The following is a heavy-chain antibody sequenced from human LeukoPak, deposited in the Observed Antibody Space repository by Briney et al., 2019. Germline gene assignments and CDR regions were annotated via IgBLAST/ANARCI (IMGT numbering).Heavy chain of an antibody. CDR3: ARAYGDYEPLRSYYYYGMDV. J-gene: IGHJ6*02. CDR2: ITPLFGTA. CDR1: GGTFSKYT. V-gene: IGHV1-69*13. Sequence: GASVKVSCKASGGTFSKYTISWVRQRPGQGLEWMGGITPLFGTANYAQKFQGRVTITADESTSTAYMELSSLRSEDTAVYYCARAYGDYEPLRSYYYYGMDVWGQGTTVTVSS. D-gene: IGHD4-17*01.